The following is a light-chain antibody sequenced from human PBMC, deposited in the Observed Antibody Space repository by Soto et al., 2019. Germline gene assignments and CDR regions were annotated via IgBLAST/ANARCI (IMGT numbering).Light chain of an antibody. J-gene: IGLJ1*01. CDR2: DVS. Sequence: QSALTQPASVSGSPGQSITISCTGTSSDVGGYNYVSWYQHHPGKAPKLMIFDVSIRPSGVSNRFSGSKSGNTASLTISGLQPEDEAESYCSSYTTSNTRQIVFGTGTKVTVL. CDR1: SSDVGGYNY. V-gene: IGLV2-14*03. CDR3: SSYTTSNTRQIV.